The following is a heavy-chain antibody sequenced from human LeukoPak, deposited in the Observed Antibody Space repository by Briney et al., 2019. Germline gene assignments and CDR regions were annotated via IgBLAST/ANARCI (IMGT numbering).Heavy chain of an antibody. CDR3: ARGRIAVAFDY. CDR1: GGSFSGYY. D-gene: IGHD6-19*01. J-gene: IGHJ4*02. CDR2: INHSGST. V-gene: IGHV4-34*01. Sequence: SETLSLTCAVYGGSFSGYYWSWIRQPPGKGLEWIGGINHSGSTNYNPSLKSRVTISVDTSKNQFSLKLSSVTAADTAVYYCARGRIAVAFDYWGQGTLVTVSS.